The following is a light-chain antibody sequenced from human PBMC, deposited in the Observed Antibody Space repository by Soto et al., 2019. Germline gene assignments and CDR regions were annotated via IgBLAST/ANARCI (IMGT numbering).Light chain of an antibody. CDR1: QSVSGN. CDR3: QQRSHGPFLT. Sequence: IVLTQSPATLSLSPGDRATLSCRASQSVSGNLGWYQHRPGQAPRLLIYDASNRASGVPPRFRGSGFGTDFTLAISSLEPEDFAVYYCQQRSHGPFLTFGGGTRVEIK. J-gene: IGKJ4*01. CDR2: DAS. V-gene: IGKV3-11*01.